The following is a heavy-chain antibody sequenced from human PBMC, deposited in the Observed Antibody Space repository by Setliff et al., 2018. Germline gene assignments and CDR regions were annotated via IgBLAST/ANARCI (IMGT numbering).Heavy chain of an antibody. D-gene: IGHD3-10*01. J-gene: IGHJ6*03. CDR2: MHAGGNI. CDR3: ARGRLSFGSYGSGNQWKYYYYMDV. V-gene: IGHV4-4*08. Sequence: SETLSLTCSVSGDSLRNDYWTWIRQPPGKGLEWIGNMHAGGNINYNPSLKSRVTLSLATSKGQFSLNLTSVTAADTAIYYCARGRLSFGSYGSGNQWKYYYYMDVWGKGTTVTVSS. CDR1: GDSLRNDY.